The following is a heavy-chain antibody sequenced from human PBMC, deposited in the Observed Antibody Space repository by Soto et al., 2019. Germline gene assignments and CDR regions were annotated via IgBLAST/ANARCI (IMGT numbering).Heavy chain of an antibody. Sequence: GGSLRLSCTASGFTFGDYAMSWFRQAPGKGLEWVGFIRSKAYGGTTEYAASVKGRFTISRDDSKSIAYLQMNSLKTEYIAVFYCTRDQEWRYDSYYFDYWGQGTLVTVSS. V-gene: IGHV3-49*03. CDR1: GFTFGDYA. D-gene: IGHD3-3*01. CDR3: TRDQEWRYDSYYFDY. CDR2: IRSKAYGGTT. J-gene: IGHJ4*02.